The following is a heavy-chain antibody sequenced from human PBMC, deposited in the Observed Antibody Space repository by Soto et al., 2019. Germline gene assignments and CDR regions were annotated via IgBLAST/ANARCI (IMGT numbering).Heavy chain of an antibody. CDR1: GYTFTSYY. CDR2: INPSGGST. Sequence: QVQLVQSGAEVKKPGASVKVSCKASGYTFTSYYMHWVRQAPGQGLEWMGIINPSGGSTSYAQKFQGRVTMTRDTSTSTVFMELSSLRSEDTAVYYCARDRAVAGSDAIFDYWGQGTLVTVSS. V-gene: IGHV1-46*01. CDR3: ARDRAVAGSDAIFDY. J-gene: IGHJ4*02. D-gene: IGHD6-19*01.